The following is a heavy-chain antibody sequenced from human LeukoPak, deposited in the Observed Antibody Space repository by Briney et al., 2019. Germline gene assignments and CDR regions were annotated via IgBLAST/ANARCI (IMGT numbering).Heavy chain of an antibody. V-gene: IGHV4-34*01. Sequence: SETLSLTCAVYGGSFSGYYWSWIRQPPGKGLEWIGEINHSGSTNYKPSLKSRVTISVDTSKNQFSLKLSSVTAADTAVYYCARVEEGYGSGRRENYYYYYMDVWGKGTTVTISS. CDR3: ARVEEGYGSGRRENYYYYYMDV. J-gene: IGHJ6*03. D-gene: IGHD3-10*01. CDR1: GGSFSGYY. CDR2: INHSGST.